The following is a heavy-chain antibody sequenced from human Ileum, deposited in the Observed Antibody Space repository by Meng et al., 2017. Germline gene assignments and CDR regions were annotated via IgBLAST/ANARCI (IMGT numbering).Heavy chain of an antibody. CDR3: GKGRRSGGGDLDD. CDR1: GYTFSRYA. CDR2: ISDSTGRK. Sequence: QVQLVQSGAEVKKPGASVTGSCKTSGYTFSRYAISGVGQAPGQGLEWMGWISDSTGRKNYARKFQGSVAITTDTSTSKANRQMGGQSADDTAVNYWGKGRRSGGGDLDDWGQGTLVTVSS. J-gene: IGHJ1*01. V-gene: IGHV1-18*01. D-gene: IGHD3-16*01.